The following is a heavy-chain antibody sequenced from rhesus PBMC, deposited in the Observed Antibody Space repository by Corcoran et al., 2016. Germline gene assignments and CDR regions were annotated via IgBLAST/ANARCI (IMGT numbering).Heavy chain of an antibody. CDR3: ASPFERGRFEV. D-gene: IGHD3-34*01. CDR1: GGSISESSF. V-gene: IGHV4S9*01. Sequence: QVRLHESGPGLVKSSETLSLTCAVSGGSISESSFWNWSRPPPGKGLEWIGNIFANSITTYNPSLKSRVTISKDTSNNQFFLKVTSVTAADTAVYYCASPFERGRFEVWGAGILVTVSS. CDR2: IFANSIT. J-gene: IGHJ5-1*01.